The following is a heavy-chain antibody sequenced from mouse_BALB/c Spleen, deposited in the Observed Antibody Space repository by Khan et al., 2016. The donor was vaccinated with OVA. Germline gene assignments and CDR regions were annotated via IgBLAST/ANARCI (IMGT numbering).Heavy chain of an antibody. CDR1: GFTFSSYG. CDR2: IISGDIYT. Sequence: EVELVESGGDLVKPGGSLKLSCAASGFTFSSYGMSWVRQTPDKRLEWVAIIISGDIYTYYPDSVKGRFTISRDNTKNTLYLQMSLLKSEDTAIYYCATQEYGGGLAYWGQGTLVTVSA. CDR3: ATQEYGGGLAY. D-gene: IGHD1-1*01. V-gene: IGHV5-6*01. J-gene: IGHJ3*01.